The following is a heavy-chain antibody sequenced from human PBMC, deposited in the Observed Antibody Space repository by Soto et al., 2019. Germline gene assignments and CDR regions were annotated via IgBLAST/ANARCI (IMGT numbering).Heavy chain of an antibody. J-gene: IGHJ6*02. D-gene: IGHD5-18*01. Sequence: QVQLQQWGAGLLKPSETLSLTCAVYGGSFSGYYWSWIRQPPGKGLEWIGEINHSGSTNYNPSLKSRVTISVDTSKNQFSLKLSSVTAADTAVYYCARGRRYSYGYVYYGMDVWGQGTTVTVSS. CDR1: GGSFSGYY. CDR2: INHSGST. V-gene: IGHV4-34*01. CDR3: ARGRRYSYGYVYYGMDV.